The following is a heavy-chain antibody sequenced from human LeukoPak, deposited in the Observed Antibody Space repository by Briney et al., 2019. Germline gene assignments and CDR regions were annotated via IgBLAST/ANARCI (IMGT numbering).Heavy chain of an antibody. Sequence: GASVKVSCKASGYTFTSYDINWVRQATGQGLEWMGWMNPNSGNTGYAQKFQGRVTMTRNTSISTAYMELSSLRSEDTAVYYCAREGDIYGVSLMAWFDPWGQGTLVTVSS. V-gene: IGHV1-8*01. CDR1: GYTFTSYD. J-gene: IGHJ5*02. CDR3: AREGDIYGVSLMAWFDP. D-gene: IGHD4-17*01. CDR2: MNPNSGNT.